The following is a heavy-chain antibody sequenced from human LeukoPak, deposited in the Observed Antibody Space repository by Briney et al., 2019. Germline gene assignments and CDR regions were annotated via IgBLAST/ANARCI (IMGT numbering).Heavy chain of an antibody. CDR3: ARDVLPRQAAYDY. J-gene: IGHJ4*02. CDR1: GFTFSGYE. V-gene: IGHV3-48*03. Sequence: GGSLRLSCAASGFTFSGYEMNWVRQAPGKGLEWVSYISSSGSTIYYADSVKGRFTISRDNAKNSLYLQMNSLRAEDTAVYYCARDVLPRQAAYDYWGQGTLVTVSS. CDR2: ISSSGSTI. D-gene: IGHD6-25*01.